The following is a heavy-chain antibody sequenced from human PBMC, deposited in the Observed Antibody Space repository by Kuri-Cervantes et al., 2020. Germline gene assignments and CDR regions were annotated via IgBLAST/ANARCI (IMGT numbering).Heavy chain of an antibody. CDR3: AKDTHVDWLLVYYFDY. J-gene: IGHJ4*02. CDR1: GFTFSSYG. V-gene: IGHV3-30*18. D-gene: IGHD3-9*01. CDR2: ISYDGSNK. Sequence: GGSLRLSCAASGFTFSSYGMHWVRQAPGKGLEWVAVISYDGSNKYYADSVKGRFTISRDNSKNTLYLQMNSMRAEDTALYYCAKDTHVDWLLVYYFDYWGQGTLVTVSS.